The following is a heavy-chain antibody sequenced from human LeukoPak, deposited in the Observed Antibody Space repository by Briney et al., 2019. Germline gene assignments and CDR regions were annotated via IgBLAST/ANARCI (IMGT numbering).Heavy chain of an antibody. D-gene: IGHD6-19*01. J-gene: IGHJ5*02. CDR2: INAGNGNT. V-gene: IGHV1-3*01. Sequence: VASVKVSCKASGYTFTSYAMHWVRQAPGQRLEWMGWINAGNGNTKYSQKFQGRVTMTRDTSISAAYMELSRLRSDDTAVYYCARDLGGSATSGTGWFDPWGQGTLVTVSS. CDR1: GYTFTSYA. CDR3: ARDLGGSATSGTGWFDP.